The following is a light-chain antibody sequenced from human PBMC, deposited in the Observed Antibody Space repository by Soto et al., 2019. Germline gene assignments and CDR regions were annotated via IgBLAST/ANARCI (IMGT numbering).Light chain of an antibody. CDR1: QSVSSY. Sequence: EIVMTQSPATLSVSPGERATLSCRASQSVSSYLAWYQQKPGQAPRLLIYDASNRATGIPARFSGSGSGTDFTLTISSLEPEDFAVYYCQQYETSLGLTFGQGTKV. CDR2: DAS. J-gene: IGKJ1*01. V-gene: IGKV3-11*01. CDR3: QQYETSLGLT.